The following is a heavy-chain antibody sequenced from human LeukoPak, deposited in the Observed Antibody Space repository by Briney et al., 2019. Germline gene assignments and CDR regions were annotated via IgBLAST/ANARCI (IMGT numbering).Heavy chain of an antibody. Sequence: GGSLRLSCAASGFHFSIYNMNWVRQAPGKGLEWVGRIKSKTDGGTTDYAAPVKGRFTISRDDSKNTLYLQMNSLKTEDTAVYYCTTGYERITIFGVAEPYFDYWGQGTLVTVSS. J-gene: IGHJ4*02. D-gene: IGHD3-3*01. CDR2: IKSKTDGGTT. CDR1: GFHFSIYN. V-gene: IGHV3-15*07. CDR3: TTGYERITIFGVAEPYFDY.